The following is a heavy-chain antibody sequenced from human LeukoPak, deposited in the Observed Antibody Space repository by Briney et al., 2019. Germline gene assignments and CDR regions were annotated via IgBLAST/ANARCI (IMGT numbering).Heavy chain of an antibody. V-gene: IGHV3-30-3*01. Sequence: PGGSLRLSCAASGFTFSSYAFHWVRQAPGKGLEWVAFISYDGSNEYFADSVKGRFTISRDNSKNTLYLQMNSLRAEDTAIYYCAKDKAAGTWGYFDYWGQGTLVTVSS. D-gene: IGHD6-13*01. CDR2: ISYDGSNE. J-gene: IGHJ4*02. CDR1: GFTFSSYA. CDR3: AKDKAAGTWGYFDY.